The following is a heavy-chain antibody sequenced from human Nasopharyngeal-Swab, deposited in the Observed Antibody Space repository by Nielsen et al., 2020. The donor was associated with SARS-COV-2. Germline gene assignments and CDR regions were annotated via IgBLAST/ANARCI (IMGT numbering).Heavy chain of an antibody. D-gene: IGHD1-26*01. CDR2: TDENARIT. CDR3: VKDLAGRYGS. CDR1: GYTFSRYW. V-gene: IGHV3-74*01. Sequence: GGSLRLSCAASGYTFSRYWMHWVRQSPGAGLVWVSRTDENARITNYADSVNGRFTISRDNAHNTLYLEMNSLKAEDTAVYYCVKDLAGRYGSWGLGTLVTVSS. J-gene: IGHJ5*02.